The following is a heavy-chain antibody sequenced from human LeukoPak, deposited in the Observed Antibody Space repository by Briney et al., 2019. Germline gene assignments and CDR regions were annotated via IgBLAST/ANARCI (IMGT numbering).Heavy chain of an antibody. Sequence: GGSLRLSCAASGFTFSSYSMNRVRQAPGKGLEWVSYISSSSSTIYYADSVKGRFTISRDNAKNSLYLQMNSLRAEDTAVYYCARDSSLSEWLSPFDYWGQGTLVTVSS. D-gene: IGHD3-3*01. CDR1: GFTFSSYS. V-gene: IGHV3-48*01. J-gene: IGHJ4*02. CDR2: ISSSSSTI. CDR3: ARDSSLSEWLSPFDY.